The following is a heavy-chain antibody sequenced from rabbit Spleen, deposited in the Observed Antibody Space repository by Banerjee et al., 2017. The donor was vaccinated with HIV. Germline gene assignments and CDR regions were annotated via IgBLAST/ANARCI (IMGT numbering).Heavy chain of an antibody. CDR1: GFSFSSSYY. V-gene: IGHV1S43*01. D-gene: IGHD4-1*01. Sequence: QEQLVESGGGLVQPEGSLTLTCTAAGFSFSSSYYMCWVRQAPGKGLEWIGCIYTGSGRTYYASWVNGRFTISSDNAQYTVDLQMNSLTAADTATYFCARYYIFYGMDLWGPGTLVTVS. J-gene: IGHJ6*01. CDR2: IYTGSGRT. CDR3: ARYYIFYGMDL.